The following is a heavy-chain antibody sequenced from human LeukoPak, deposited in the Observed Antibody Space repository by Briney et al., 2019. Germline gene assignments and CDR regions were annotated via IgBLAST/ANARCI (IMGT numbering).Heavy chain of an antibody. D-gene: IGHD2-8*01. V-gene: IGHV3-7*01. CDR2: IKESGSEK. Sequence: SGGSLRLSCAASGFTFSNYWMNWVRQAPGKGLEWVANIKESGSEKYYMDSVKGRFTISRDNAKDSLYLQMNSLRVEDTAVYYCARGTNADYWGQGALVTVSS. J-gene: IGHJ4*02. CDR3: ARGTNADY. CDR1: GFTFSNYW.